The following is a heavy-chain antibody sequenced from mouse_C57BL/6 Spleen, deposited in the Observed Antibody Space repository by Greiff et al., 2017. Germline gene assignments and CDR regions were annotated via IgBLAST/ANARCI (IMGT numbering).Heavy chain of an antibody. D-gene: IGHD2-4*01. V-gene: IGHV1-42*01. CDR3: ARIYDYDWFAY. CDR1: GYSFTGYY. CDR2: INPSTGGT. J-gene: IGHJ3*01. Sequence: VQLQQSGPELVKPGASVKISCKASGYSFTGYYMNWVKQSPEKSLEWIGEINPSTGGTTYNQKFKAKATLTVDKSSSTAYMQLKSLTSEDSAVYYCARIYDYDWFAYWGQGTLVTVSA.